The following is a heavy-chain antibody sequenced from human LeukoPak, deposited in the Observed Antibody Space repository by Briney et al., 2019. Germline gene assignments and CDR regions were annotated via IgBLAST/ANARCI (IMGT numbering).Heavy chain of an antibody. CDR1: GGSISSGGYS. Sequence: TSETLSLTCAVSGGSISSGGYSWSWIRQPPGKGLEWIGYIYHSGSTYYNPSLKSRVTISVDRSKNQFSLKLSSVTAADTAVYYCARARESSGYYPFDYWGQGTLVTVSS. V-gene: IGHV4-30-2*01. CDR3: ARARESSGYYPFDY. J-gene: IGHJ4*02. D-gene: IGHD3-22*01. CDR2: IYHSGST.